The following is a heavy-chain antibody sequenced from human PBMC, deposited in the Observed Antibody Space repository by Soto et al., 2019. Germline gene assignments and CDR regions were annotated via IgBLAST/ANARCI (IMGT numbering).Heavy chain of an antibody. Sequence: ASVKVSCKAPGGTFSSYAISWVRQAPGQGLEWMGGIIPIFGTANYAQKFQGRVTITADESTSTAYMELSSLRSEDTAVYYCARERYCSGGSCYLSYYYGMDVRGQGTTVTVSS. J-gene: IGHJ6*02. CDR1: GGTFSSYA. V-gene: IGHV1-69*13. CDR3: ARERYCSGGSCYLSYYYGMDV. CDR2: IIPIFGTA. D-gene: IGHD2-15*01.